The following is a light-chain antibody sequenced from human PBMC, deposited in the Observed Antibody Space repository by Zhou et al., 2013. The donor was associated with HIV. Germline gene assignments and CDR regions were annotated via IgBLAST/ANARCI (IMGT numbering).Light chain of an antibody. CDR1: HDVKTH. CDR3: HQYYTLPLT. J-gene: IGKJ4*01. V-gene: IGKV1-8*01. Sequence: ATRMTQSPLSVSASTGDRVTITCRASHDVKTHVAWYQQKPGKAPRLLISSASSLQPEVPSRFSGSGSGTNFTFFISCLQSEDFAIYFCHQYYTLPLTFGGGTMVDI. CDR2: SAS.